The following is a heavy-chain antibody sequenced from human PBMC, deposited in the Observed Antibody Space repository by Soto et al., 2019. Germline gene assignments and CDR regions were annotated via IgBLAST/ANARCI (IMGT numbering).Heavy chain of an antibody. CDR1: GYSISSGYY. D-gene: IGHD3-22*01. V-gene: IGHV4-38-2*02. J-gene: IGHJ3*02. CDR2: IYHSGST. Sequence: SETLSLTCAVSGYSISSGYYWGWIRQPPGKGLEWIGSIYHSGSTYYNPSLKSRVTISVDTSKNQSSLKLSSVTAADTAVYYCARDEYYYDSSGYYYMSGDAFDIWGQGTMVTVSS. CDR3: ARDEYYYDSSGYYYMSGDAFDI.